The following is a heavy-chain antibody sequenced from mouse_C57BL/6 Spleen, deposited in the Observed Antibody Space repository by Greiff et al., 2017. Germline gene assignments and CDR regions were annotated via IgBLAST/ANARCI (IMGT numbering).Heavy chain of an antibody. CDR2: IDPSDSYT. CDR3: ARGGYYAMDC. CDR1: GYTFTSYW. J-gene: IGHJ4*01. V-gene: IGHV1-69*01. Sequence: QVQLQQPGAELVMPGASVKLSCKASGYTFTSYWMHWVKQRPGQGLEWIGEIDPSDSYTNYNQKFKGKSTLTVDKSSSTAYMQLSSLTSEDSAVYYCARGGYYAMDCWGQGTSVTVYS.